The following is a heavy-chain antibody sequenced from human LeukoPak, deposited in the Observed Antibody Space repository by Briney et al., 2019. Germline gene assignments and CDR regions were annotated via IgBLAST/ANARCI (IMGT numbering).Heavy chain of an antibody. Sequence: GRPLRLSCAASGFTFSSHGMHWVRQAPGKGPEWVAVISYDEINKDYADSVKGRFTISRDNSKNTLYLQMNSVRPEDTAVYYCARDSSPRYSSSWYWFDPWGQGTLVTVSS. J-gene: IGHJ5*02. V-gene: IGHV3-30*03. D-gene: IGHD6-13*01. CDR1: GFTFSSHG. CDR2: ISYDEINK. CDR3: ARDSSPRYSSSWYWFDP.